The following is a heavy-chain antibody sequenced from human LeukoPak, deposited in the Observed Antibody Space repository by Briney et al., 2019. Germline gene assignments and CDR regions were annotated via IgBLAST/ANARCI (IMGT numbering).Heavy chain of an antibody. D-gene: IGHD3-16*01. J-gene: IGHJ4*02. V-gene: IGHV3-7*01. CDR1: GFTFSSSW. CDR3: ARDKFGGTDY. CDR2: IKQDGSEK. Sequence: SGGSLRLSCAASGFTFSSSWMSWVRQAPGKGLEWVANIKQDGSEKYYVDSVKGRFTISRDNAKNSLYLQMNSLRAEDTAVYYCARDKFGGTDYWAREPWSPSPQ.